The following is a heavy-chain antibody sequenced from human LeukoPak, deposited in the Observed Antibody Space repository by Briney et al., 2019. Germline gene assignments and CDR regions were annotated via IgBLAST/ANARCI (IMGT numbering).Heavy chain of an antibody. Sequence: GGSLRLSCAASGFTFSTYAMNWVRQAPGKGLEWVSGISGSAGTTYYADSVKGRFTISRDNAKQSLYLQMNSLRVEDTAVYHCVRQPDSARYGFDYWGRGTQVTVSS. CDR2: ISGSAGTT. V-gene: IGHV3-23*01. CDR3: VRQPDSARYGFDY. J-gene: IGHJ4*02. CDR1: GFTFSTYA. D-gene: IGHD1-14*01.